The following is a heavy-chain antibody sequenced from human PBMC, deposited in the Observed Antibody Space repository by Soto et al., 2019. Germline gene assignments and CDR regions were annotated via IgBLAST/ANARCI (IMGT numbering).Heavy chain of an antibody. J-gene: IGHJ4*02. CDR1: GGSISSYY. Sequence: SETLSLTCTVSGGSISSYYWSWIRQPPGKGLEWIGYIYYSGSTNYNPSLKSRVTISVDTSRNQFSLKLSSVTAADTAVYYCARNGVDYIWGSYFYWGQGTLVTVSS. D-gene: IGHD3-16*01. V-gene: IGHV4-59*08. CDR3: ARNGVDYIWGSYFY. CDR2: IYYSGST.